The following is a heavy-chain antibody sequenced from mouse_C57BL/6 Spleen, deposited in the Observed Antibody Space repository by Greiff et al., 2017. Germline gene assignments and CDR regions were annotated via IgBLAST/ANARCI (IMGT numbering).Heavy chain of an antibody. CDR1: GYTFTSYW. V-gene: IGHV1-69*01. CDR2: IDPSDSYT. J-gene: IGHJ4*01. D-gene: IGHD1-1*01. CDR3: ARPHYYGSSHYAMDY. Sequence: QVQLKQPGAELVMPGASVKLSCKASGYTFTSYWMHWVKQRPGQGLEWIGEIDPSDSYTNYNQKFKGKSTLTVDKSSSTAYMQLSSLTSEDSAVYYCARPHYYGSSHYAMDYWGQGTSVTVSS.